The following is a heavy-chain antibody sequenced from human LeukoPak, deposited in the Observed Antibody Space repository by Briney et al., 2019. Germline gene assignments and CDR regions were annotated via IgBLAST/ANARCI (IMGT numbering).Heavy chain of an antibody. CDR3: ARLTQLEGGTGYYYMDV. V-gene: IGHV4-4*09. D-gene: IGHD1-1*01. Sequence: SETLSLTCTVSGGSINGYYWSWIRQPPGKGLEWIGYFFTSGSTNYSPSLKSRVTISIDTSKNQFSLKLTSVTAADTAVYYCARLTQLEGGTGYYYMDVWGKGTTVTVSS. J-gene: IGHJ6*03. CDR2: FFTSGST. CDR1: GGSINGYY.